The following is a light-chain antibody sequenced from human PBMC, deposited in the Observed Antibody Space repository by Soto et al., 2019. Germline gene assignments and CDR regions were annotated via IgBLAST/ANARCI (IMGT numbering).Light chain of an antibody. CDR3: QQYYSTPNT. CDR2: WVS. V-gene: IGKV4-1*01. J-gene: IGKJ2*01. CDR1: QSVLYSSNNKNY. Sequence: DIVMTQSPDSLAVSLGERATINCKSSQSVLYSSNNKNYLAWYQQKPGQPPKLLIYWVSTRESGVPDRFSGSGSGTDFTLTINSLQAEDVAVYYCQQYYSTPNTFGQGTKLEIK.